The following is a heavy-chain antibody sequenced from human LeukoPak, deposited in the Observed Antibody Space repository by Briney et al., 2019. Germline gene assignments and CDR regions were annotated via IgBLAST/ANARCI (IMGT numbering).Heavy chain of an antibody. CDR1: GGSFSGYY. J-gene: IGHJ4*02. V-gene: IGHV4-34*01. Sequence: NPSETLSLTCAVYGGSFSGYYWSWIRQPPGKGLEWIGEINHSGSTNYNPSLKSRVTISVDTSKNQFSLKLSSVTAADTAVYYCATLGNGRTFDNWGQGTLVTVSS. CDR3: ATLGNGRTFDN. CDR2: INHSGST. D-gene: IGHD1-26*01.